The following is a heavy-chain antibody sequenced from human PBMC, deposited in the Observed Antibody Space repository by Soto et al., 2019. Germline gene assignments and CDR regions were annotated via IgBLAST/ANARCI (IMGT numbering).Heavy chain of an antibody. CDR1: GFTFSGSA. J-gene: IGHJ4*02. CDR3: TSWRATNARDY. D-gene: IGHD3-3*01. CDR2: IRSKANSYAT. Sequence: GGSLRLSCAASGFTFSGSAMHWVRQASGKGLEWVGRIRSKANSYATAYAASVKGRFTISRDDSKNTAYLQMNSLKTEDTAVYYCTSWRATNARDYWGQGTLVTVSS. V-gene: IGHV3-73*01.